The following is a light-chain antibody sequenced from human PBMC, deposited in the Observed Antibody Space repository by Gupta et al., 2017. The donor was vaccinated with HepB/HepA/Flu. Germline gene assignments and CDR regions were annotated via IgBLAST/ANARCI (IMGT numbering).Light chain of an antibody. CDR2: GAS. CDR3: QQYDSWPLT. J-gene: IGKJ4*01. CDR1: QSVRDN. V-gene: IGKV3-15*01. Sequence: ETVMTQSPGILSVSPGERVILSCRASQSVRDNLAWYQQKPGQAPRLLISGASLRATGIPARFSGSGSVTEFTLTISSLQSEDFALYSCQQYDSWPLTFGGGTNVEIK.